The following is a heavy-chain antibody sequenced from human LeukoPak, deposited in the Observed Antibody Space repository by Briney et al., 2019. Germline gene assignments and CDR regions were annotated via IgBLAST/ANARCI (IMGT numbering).Heavy chain of an antibody. CDR2: INPSGGST. J-gene: IGHJ4*02. Sequence: ASVKVSCKASGYTFTSYYMHWVRQAPGQGLEWMGIINPSGGSTSYAQKFQGRVTMTRDTSTSTVYMELSSLRSEDTAVYYCARISTLGYCSSTSCVEDDYWGQGTLVTVSS. CDR3: ARISTLGYCSSTSCVEDDY. CDR1: GYTFTSYY. V-gene: IGHV1-46*01. D-gene: IGHD2-2*01.